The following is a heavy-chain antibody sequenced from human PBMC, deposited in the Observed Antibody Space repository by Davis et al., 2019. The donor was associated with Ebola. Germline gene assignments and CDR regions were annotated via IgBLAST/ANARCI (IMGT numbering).Heavy chain of an antibody. Sequence: GESLKISCKGSGYSFTSYWIGWVRQMPGKGLEWMGRIDPSDSYSNYSPSFQGHVTISADKSINTAYLQWSSLKASDTAMYYCARRSGTHFDFWGQGTLVTVSS. CDR3: ARRSGTHFDF. CDR1: GYSFTSYW. D-gene: IGHD3-10*01. J-gene: IGHJ4*02. V-gene: IGHV5-10-1*01. CDR2: IDPSDSYS.